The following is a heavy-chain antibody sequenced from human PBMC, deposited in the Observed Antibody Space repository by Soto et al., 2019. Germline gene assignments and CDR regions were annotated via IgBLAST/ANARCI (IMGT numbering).Heavy chain of an antibody. CDR1: GYTFTSYG. CDR3: ARRDAVYYYDSSGYYGDFDY. CDR2: ISAYNGNT. J-gene: IGHJ4*02. Sequence: ASVKVSCKASGYTFTSYGISWVRQAPGQGLEWMGWISAYNGNTNYAQKLQGRVTVTTDTSTSTAYMELRSLRSDDTAVYYCARRDAVYYYDSSGYYGDFDYWGQGTLVTVSS. D-gene: IGHD3-22*01. V-gene: IGHV1-18*04.